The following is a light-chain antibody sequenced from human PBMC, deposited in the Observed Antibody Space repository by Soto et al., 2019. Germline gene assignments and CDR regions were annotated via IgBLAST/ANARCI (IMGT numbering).Light chain of an antibody. CDR3: QKYNSGPST. Sequence: DIQMTQSPSSLSASVGGRVTITCRASQGIRNYLAWYQQKPGKVPKLLIYDVAILQSGVPSRFSGSASGTDFTLTISSLRPEDVATYYCQKYNSGPSTCGPGTKVDLK. J-gene: IGKJ3*01. CDR2: DVA. CDR1: QGIRNY. V-gene: IGKV1-27*01.